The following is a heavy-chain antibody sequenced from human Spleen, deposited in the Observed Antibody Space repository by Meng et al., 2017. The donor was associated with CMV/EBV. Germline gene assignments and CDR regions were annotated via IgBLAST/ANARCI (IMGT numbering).Heavy chain of an antibody. J-gene: IGHJ4*02. CDR3: ARRTDYRGDY. D-gene: IGHD4-11*01. Sequence: ISCQASGYNCHIHWIAWVLQMPEKGLEWMGIIYPADSNTRYSPSFQGQVTISVDKSITTAYLQWNSLKASDTAMYYCARRTDYRGDYWGQGTLVTVSS. CDR2: IYPADSNT. V-gene: IGHV5-51*01. CDR1: GYNCHIHW.